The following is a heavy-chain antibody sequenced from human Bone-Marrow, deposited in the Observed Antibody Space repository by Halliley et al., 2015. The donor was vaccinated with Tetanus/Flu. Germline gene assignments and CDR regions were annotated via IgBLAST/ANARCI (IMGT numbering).Heavy chain of an antibody. Sequence: LIRGNGEITYFADSVKGRFTMARDNIENSVSLEMKGLRVEDTAIYYCAKGFTYDFWSGFNVDSWGQGTLVTVSS. CDR3: AKGFTYDFWSGFNVDS. V-gene: IGHV3-43*02. CDR2: IRGNGEIT. D-gene: IGHD3-3*01. J-gene: IGHJ4*02.